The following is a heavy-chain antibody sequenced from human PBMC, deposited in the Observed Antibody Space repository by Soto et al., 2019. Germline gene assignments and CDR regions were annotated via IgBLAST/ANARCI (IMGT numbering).Heavy chain of an antibody. CDR2: IIPIFGTA. Sequence: QVQLVQSGAEVKKPGSSVKVSCKASGGTFSSYAISWVRQAPGQGLEWMGGIIPIFGTANYAQKFQGRVTMSADESTSTAYMELSSLRSEDTAVYYCARDQSSSSAYYSCGMDVWGQGTTVTVSS. CDR3: ARDQSSSSAYYSCGMDV. CDR1: GGTFSSYA. D-gene: IGHD6-6*01. J-gene: IGHJ6*02. V-gene: IGHV1-69*12.